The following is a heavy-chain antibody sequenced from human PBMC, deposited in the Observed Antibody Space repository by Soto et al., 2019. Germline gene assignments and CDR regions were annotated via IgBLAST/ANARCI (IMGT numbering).Heavy chain of an antibody. CDR2: IERDDDDK. CDR1: GFSLTSPGMC. J-gene: IGHJ6*02. D-gene: IGHD1-20*01. V-gene: IGHV2-70*13. CDR3: ARSIRGPRRFNGMDV. Sequence: SGPTLVNPTETLTLTCTFSGFSLTSPGMCVSWIRQSPGKALEWLALIERDDDDKYYSTSLKTRLTISKDTRKNQVVLTMANMEPADTATYYCARSIRGPRRFNGMDVWGQGTTVTV.